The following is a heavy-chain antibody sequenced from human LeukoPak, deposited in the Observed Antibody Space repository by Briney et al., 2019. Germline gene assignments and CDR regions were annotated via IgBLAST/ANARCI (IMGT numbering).Heavy chain of an antibody. CDR2: IIPIFGTA. D-gene: IGHD2-2*01. CDR3: ARWGLKSADRGNDY. V-gene: IGHV1-69*05. J-gene: IGHJ4*02. CDR1: GGTFSSYA. Sequence: GASVKVSCKASGGTFSSYAISWVRQAPGQGLEWMGGIIPIFGTANYAQKFQGRVTITTDESTSTAYMELSSLRSEDTAVYYCARWGLKSADRGNDYWGQGTLVTVSS.